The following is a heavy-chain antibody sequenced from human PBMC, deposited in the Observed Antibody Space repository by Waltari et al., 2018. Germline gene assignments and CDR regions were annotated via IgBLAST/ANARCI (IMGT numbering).Heavy chain of an antibody. Sequence: QVQLQESGPGLVKASQTLSPTCTVSGDSFSSSGHYWSWIRQDPGKDLEWMGYIFYTWYTYYNPSLKSRITISLDTSKNQFSLRLTSVTAADTAMYYCARGGEVGVVYYFDAWGQGAQVTVSS. CDR1: GDSFSSSGHY. V-gene: IGHV4-31*03. CDR3: ARGGEVGVVYYFDA. J-gene: IGHJ4*02. CDR2: IFYTWYT. D-gene: IGHD1-26*01.